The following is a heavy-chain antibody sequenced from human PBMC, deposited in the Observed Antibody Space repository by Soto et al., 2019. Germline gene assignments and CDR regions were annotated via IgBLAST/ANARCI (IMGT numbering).Heavy chain of an antibody. CDR1: GYTFTSYD. CDR3: ARDRATRATTVTTGYYYYMDF. V-gene: IGHV1-8*01. J-gene: IGHJ6*03. D-gene: IGHD4-17*01. CDR2: MNPNSGNT. Sequence: ASVKVSCKASGYTFTSYDINWVRQATGQGLEWMGWMNPNSGNTGYAQKFQGRVTITANTSISTAYMELSSLRSEDTAVYYCARDRATRATTVTTGYYYYMDFWGQGTTVTVSS.